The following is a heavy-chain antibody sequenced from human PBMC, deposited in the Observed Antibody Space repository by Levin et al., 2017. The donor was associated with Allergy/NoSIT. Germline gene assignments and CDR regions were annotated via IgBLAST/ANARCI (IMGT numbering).Heavy chain of an antibody. CDR2: ISSSSSYT. J-gene: IGHJ4*02. D-gene: IGHD3-10*01. CDR1: GFTFSDYY. CDR3: ARDRNYYGSGSYGLFDY. Sequence: GESLKISCAASGFTFSDYYMSWIRQAPGKGLEWVSYISSSSSYTNYADSVKGRFTISRDNAKNSLYLQMNSLRAEDTAVYYCARDRNYYGSGSYGLFDYWGQGTLVTVSS. V-gene: IGHV3-11*05.